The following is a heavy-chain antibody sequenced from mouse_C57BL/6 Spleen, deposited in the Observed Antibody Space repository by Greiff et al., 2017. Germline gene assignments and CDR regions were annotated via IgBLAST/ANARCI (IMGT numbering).Heavy chain of an antibody. Sequence: QVQLKQSGPGLVQPSQSLSITCTVSGFSLTSYGVHWVRQSPGKGLEWLGVIWSGGSTDYNAAFISRLSISKDNSKSQVFFKMNSLQADDTAIYYCARIYDGYYRAMDYWGQGTSVTVSS. J-gene: IGHJ4*01. CDR3: ARIYDGYYRAMDY. V-gene: IGHV2-2*01. CDR1: GFSLTSYG. D-gene: IGHD2-3*01. CDR2: IWSGGST.